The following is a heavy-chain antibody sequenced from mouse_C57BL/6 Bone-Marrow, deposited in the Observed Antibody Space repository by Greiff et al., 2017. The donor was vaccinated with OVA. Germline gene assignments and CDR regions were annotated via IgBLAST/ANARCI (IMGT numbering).Heavy chain of an antibody. CDR3: TRCYYGSSYWYFDV. V-gene: IGHV1-5*01. CDR2: IYPGNSDT. Sequence: EVKLQESGTVLARPGASVKMSCKPSGYTFTSYWMHWVKQRPGQGLEWIGAIYPGNSDTSYNQKFKGKAKLTAVTSASTAYMELSSLTNEDSAVYDGTRCYYGSSYWYFDVWGTGTTVTVSS. J-gene: IGHJ1*03. CDR1: GYTFTSYW. D-gene: IGHD1-1*01.